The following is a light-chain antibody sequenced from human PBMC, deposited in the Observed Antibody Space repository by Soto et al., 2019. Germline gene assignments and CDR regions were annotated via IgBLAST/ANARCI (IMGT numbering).Light chain of an antibody. CDR1: SSDIGAYDY. V-gene: IGLV2-14*01. CDR3: SSYTSSITPYV. Sequence: QSALTQPASLSGSPGQSITISCTGTSSDIGAYDYVSWFQQHPGKAPKLMISGVNNRPSGVSNRFSGSKSGNTAYLTISGLQADDEAEYYCSSYTSSITPYVFGTGTKVTV. J-gene: IGLJ1*01. CDR2: GVN.